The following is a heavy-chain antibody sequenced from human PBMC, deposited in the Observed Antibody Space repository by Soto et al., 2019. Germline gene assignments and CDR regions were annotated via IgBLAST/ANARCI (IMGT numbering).Heavy chain of an antibody. CDR3: ARHKGTMVRGVIITPTWFDP. Sequence: PSETLSLTCTVSGGSISSSSYYWGWIRQPPGKGLEWIGSIYYSGSTYYNPSLKSRVTISVDTSKNQFSLKLSSVTAADTAVYYCARHKGTMVRGVIITPTWFDPWGQGTLVTVSS. V-gene: IGHV4-39*01. CDR1: GGSISSSSYY. D-gene: IGHD3-10*01. CDR2: IYYSGST. J-gene: IGHJ5*02.